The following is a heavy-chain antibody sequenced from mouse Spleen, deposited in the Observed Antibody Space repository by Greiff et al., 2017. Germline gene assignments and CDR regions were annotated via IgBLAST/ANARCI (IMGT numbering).Heavy chain of an antibody. CDR1: GYSITSGYD. Sequence: VQLKESGPGMVKPSQSLSLTCTVTGYSITSGYDWHWIRHFPGNKLEWMGYISYSGSTNYNPSLKSRISITHDTSKNHFFLKLNSVTIEDTATYYCARGYGSSPAWFAYWGQGTLVTVSA. D-gene: IGHD1-1*01. CDR3: ARGYGSSPAWFAY. CDR2: ISYSGST. J-gene: IGHJ3*01. V-gene: IGHV3-1*01.